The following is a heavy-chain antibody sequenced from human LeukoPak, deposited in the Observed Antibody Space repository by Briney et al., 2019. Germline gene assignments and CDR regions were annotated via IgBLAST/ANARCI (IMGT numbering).Heavy chain of an antibody. Sequence: GGSLRLSCAASGFTFSSYAMHWVRQAPGKGLEWVAVISYDGSNKYYADSVKGRFTISRDNSKNTLYLQMNSLRAEDTAVYYCARAERVLRFLSWFDPWGQGTLVTVSS. CDR2: ISYDGSNK. J-gene: IGHJ5*02. D-gene: IGHD3-3*01. CDR1: GFTFSSYA. CDR3: ARAERVLRFLSWFDP. V-gene: IGHV3-30-3*01.